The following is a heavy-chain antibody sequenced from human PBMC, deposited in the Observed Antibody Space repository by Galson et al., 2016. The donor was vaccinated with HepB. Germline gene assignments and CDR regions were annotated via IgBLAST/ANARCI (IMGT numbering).Heavy chain of an antibody. CDR1: GFTFSSYS. Sequence: SLRLSCAVSGFTFSSYSMNRVRQAPGKGLEWVSSIASNSRYINYADSVKGRFTMSRDNAKNSLYLQMNSLRAEDTAVYYCARERNYYDSSGYYYDYFDYWGQGTLVTVSS. J-gene: IGHJ4*02. CDR3: ARERNYYDSSGYYYDYFDY. CDR2: IASNSRYI. V-gene: IGHV3-21*01. D-gene: IGHD3-22*01.